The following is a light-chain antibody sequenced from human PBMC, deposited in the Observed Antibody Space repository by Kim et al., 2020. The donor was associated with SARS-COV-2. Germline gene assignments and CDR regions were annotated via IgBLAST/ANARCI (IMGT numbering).Light chain of an antibody. CDR2: EVT. J-gene: IGLJ1*01. Sequence: QSALTQPPSVSGSPGQSVTISCTGTSSDFGRYNRVSWYQQPPGTAPKLIIYEVTNRPSGVPDRFSGSKSGNTASLTISGLQAEDEADYFCSSYTSNTFVFGTGTKVTVL. CDR3: SSYTSNTFV. V-gene: IGLV2-18*02. CDR1: SSDFGRYNR.